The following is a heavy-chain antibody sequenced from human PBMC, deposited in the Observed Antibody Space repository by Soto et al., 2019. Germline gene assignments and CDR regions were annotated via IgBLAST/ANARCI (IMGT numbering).Heavy chain of an antibody. D-gene: IGHD2-2*01. Sequence: QLQLQESGPGLVKPSETLSLTCTVSDGSISSGGYYWGWIRQPPGKGLEWIGSIYYSGTTYYSPSLKSRVTISQDTSKNQFSLQLSSVTAADTAVYYCARSLGYCSTTTCYALDYWGQGTLVTVSS. CDR1: DGSISSGGYY. CDR2: IYYSGTT. V-gene: IGHV4-39*01. J-gene: IGHJ4*02. CDR3: ARSLGYCSTTTCYALDY.